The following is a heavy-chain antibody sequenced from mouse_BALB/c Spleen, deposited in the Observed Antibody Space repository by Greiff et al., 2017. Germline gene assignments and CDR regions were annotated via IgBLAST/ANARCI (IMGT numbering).Heavy chain of an antibody. CDR3: ARGGYDAMDY. Sequence: VQRVESGGGLVQPGGSRKLSCAASGFTFSSFGMHWVRQAPEKGLEWVAYISSGSSTIYYADTVKGRFTISRDNPKNTLFLQMTSLRSEDTAMYYCARGGYDAMDYWGQGTSVTVSS. CDR2: ISSGSSTI. CDR1: GFTFSSFG. V-gene: IGHV5-17*02. J-gene: IGHJ4*01.